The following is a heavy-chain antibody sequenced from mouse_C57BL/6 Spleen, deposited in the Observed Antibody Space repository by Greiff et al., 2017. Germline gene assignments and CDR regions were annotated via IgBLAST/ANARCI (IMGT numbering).Heavy chain of an antibody. Sequence: EVKLVESGGGLVKPGGSLKLSCAASGFTFSDYGMHWVRQAPEKGLEWVAYISSGSSTIYYADTVQGRFTISRDNAKNTLFLQMTSLRSEDTAMYYCAMLTTVVATDYAMDYWGQGTSVTVSS. CDR3: AMLTTVVATDYAMDY. J-gene: IGHJ4*01. D-gene: IGHD1-1*01. CDR2: ISSGSSTI. V-gene: IGHV5-17*01. CDR1: GFTFSDYG.